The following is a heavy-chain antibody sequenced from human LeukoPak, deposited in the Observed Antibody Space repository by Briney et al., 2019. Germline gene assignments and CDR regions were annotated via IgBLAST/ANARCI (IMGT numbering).Heavy chain of an antibody. D-gene: IGHD4/OR15-4a*01. Sequence: GGSLRLSCAASGFTFSSYSMNWVRQAPGKGLQWVASIKPDGSERKYVDSVKGRFTISRDSADNSLYLQMTSLRVEDTAVYFCARDPGAFPYFFDNWGQGTLVTVSS. J-gene: IGHJ4*02. CDR3: ARDPGAFPYFFDN. V-gene: IGHV3-7*03. CDR1: GFTFSSYS. CDR2: IKPDGSER.